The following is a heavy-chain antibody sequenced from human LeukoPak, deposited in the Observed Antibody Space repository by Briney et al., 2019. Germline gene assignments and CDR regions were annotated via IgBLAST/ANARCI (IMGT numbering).Heavy chain of an antibody. CDR2: IYHSGTT. CDR1: GASITSGGYY. V-gene: IGHV4-31*03. J-gene: IGHJ4*02. Sequence: SETLSLTCTVSGASITSGGYYWSWIRQHPGKGLEWVGFIYHSGTTFYNPSLESRVTISVDTSENQFSLRLTSVTAADTAVCYCARALDYRNYFDYWGQGTLVTVSS. D-gene: IGHD4-11*01. CDR3: ARALDYRNYFDY.